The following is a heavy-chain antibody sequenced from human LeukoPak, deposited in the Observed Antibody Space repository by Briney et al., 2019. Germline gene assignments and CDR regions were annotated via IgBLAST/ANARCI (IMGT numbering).Heavy chain of an antibody. V-gene: IGHV3-73*01. CDR2: IRSKANNYAT. CDR1: GFTFSGSA. Sequence: GGSLRLSCAASGFTFSGSAMHWVRQASGKGLEWVGRIRSKANNYATAYAASVKGRFTISREDSKNTAYLQMNSLKTEDTAVYYYTRRNKDDSSGYYYDWGQGTLVTVSS. D-gene: IGHD3-22*01. CDR3: TRRNKDDSSGYYYD. J-gene: IGHJ4*02.